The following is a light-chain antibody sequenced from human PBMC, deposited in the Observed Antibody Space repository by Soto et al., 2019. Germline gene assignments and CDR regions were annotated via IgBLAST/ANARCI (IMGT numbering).Light chain of an antibody. J-gene: IGLJ1*01. CDR2: EVS. Sequence: QSALTQPASVSGSPGQSITISCTGTSSDGGAYNYVSWYQQHPGKAPKLMIYEVSNRPSGVSNRFSGSKSGNMASLTISGLQAEDEADYYCSSYTSSSTLYVFGTGTKVTVL. V-gene: IGLV2-14*01. CDR3: SSYTSSSTLYV. CDR1: SSDGGAYNY.